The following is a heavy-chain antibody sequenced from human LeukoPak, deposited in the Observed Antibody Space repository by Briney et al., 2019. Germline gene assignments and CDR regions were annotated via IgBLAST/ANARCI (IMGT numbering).Heavy chain of an antibody. CDR3: VNSGFDP. Sequence: GGSLRLSCAASGFTFSSYSMNWVRQAPGKGLEWVSYISSSSNTIYYADSVKGRFTISRDNFKNTLSLQMNGLRVEGTALYYCVNSGFDPWGQGTLVTVSS. V-gene: IGHV3-48*01. J-gene: IGHJ5*02. D-gene: IGHD3-10*01. CDR2: ISSSSNTI. CDR1: GFTFSSYS.